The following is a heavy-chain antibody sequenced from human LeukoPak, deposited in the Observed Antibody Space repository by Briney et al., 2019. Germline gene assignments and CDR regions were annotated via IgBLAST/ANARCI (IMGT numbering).Heavy chain of an antibody. Sequence: ASVKASCKASGYTFTTYGISWVRQAPGQGLEWMGWISPYNGNTDYAQKLQGRVTMTTDTSTTTGYMELRSLRSDDTAVYYCARGWLQPYWYFDLWGRGTVVTVSS. CDR2: ISPYNGNT. D-gene: IGHD5-24*01. CDR3: ARGWLQPYWYFDL. J-gene: IGHJ2*01. CDR1: GYTFTTYG. V-gene: IGHV1-18*01.